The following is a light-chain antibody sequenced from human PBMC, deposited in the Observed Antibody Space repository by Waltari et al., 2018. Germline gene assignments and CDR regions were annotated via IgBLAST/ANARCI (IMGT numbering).Light chain of an antibody. CDR3: CSYAGSGSTFYV. V-gene: IGLV2-23*02. J-gene: IGLJ1*01. CDR2: EVS. CDR1: SSDIGSYNY. Sequence: QSALTQPASVSGSPGQSITISCSGTSSDIGSYNYVSWYQQQLGKAPKLMIYEVSMRPSGVSNRFSGSKSGNTASLTISGLQAEDECDYYCCSYAGSGSTFYVFGTGTKVTVL.